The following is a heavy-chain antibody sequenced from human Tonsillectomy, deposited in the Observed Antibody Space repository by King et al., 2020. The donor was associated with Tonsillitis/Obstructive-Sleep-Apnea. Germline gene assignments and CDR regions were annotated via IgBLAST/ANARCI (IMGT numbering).Heavy chain of an antibody. CDR1: GFIFSSYC. CDR2: IWYDGSNK. Sequence: VQLVESGGGVVQPGRSLRLSCAASGFIFSSYCMHWVRQAPGKGLEWVALIWYDGSNKYYADSAKGRFTISRDNSKNTLYLQMSSLRDEDTAVYYCARDIDRYCTNGVCSPMYYGMDVWGQGTTVTVSS. CDR3: ARDIDRYCTNGVCSPMYYGMDV. V-gene: IGHV3-33*01. J-gene: IGHJ6*02. D-gene: IGHD2-8*01.